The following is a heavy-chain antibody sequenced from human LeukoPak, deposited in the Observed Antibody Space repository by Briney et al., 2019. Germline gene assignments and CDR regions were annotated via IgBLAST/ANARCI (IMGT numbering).Heavy chain of an antibody. Sequence: PGLSLRLSCAASGFPFSSYGMHWVRQAPGKGLEWVAAISNDGNNKFYADSVKGRFTMSRDNPKNTMNLQMNRLRAEDTAVYYCAKGGGSSGRSYYFDYWGQGTLVAVSS. V-gene: IGHV3-30*18. CDR2: ISNDGNNK. CDR3: AKGGGSSGRSYYFDY. CDR1: GFPFSSYG. D-gene: IGHD3-22*01. J-gene: IGHJ4*02.